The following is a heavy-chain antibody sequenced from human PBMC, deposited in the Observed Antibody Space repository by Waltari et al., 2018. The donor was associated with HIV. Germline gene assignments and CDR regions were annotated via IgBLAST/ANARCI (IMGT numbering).Heavy chain of an antibody. CDR2: IYHSGST. CDR3: ARRPSFWSGYYSPFDY. J-gene: IGHJ4*02. Sequence: QVQLQESGPGLVKPSETLSLTCTVSGYSISSGYYWGWIRQPPGKGLEWIGSIYHSGSTYYNPSLKSRVTISVDTSKNQFSLKLSSVTAADTAVYYCARRPSFWSGYYSPFDYWGQGTLVTVSS. CDR1: GYSISSGYY. D-gene: IGHD3-3*01. V-gene: IGHV4-38-2*02.